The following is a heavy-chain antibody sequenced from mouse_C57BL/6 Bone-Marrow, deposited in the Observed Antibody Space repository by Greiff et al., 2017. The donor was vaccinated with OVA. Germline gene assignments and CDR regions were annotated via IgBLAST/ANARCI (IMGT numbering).Heavy chain of an antibody. D-gene: IGHD2-2*01. CDR2: ISYDGSN. CDR1: GYSITSGYY. J-gene: IGHJ4*01. CDR3: ARWLPYYYAMDY. V-gene: IGHV3-6*01. Sequence: EVKLQESGPGLVKPSQSLSLTCSVTGYSITSGYYWNWIRQFPGNKLEWMGYISYDGSNNYNPSLKNRISITRDTSKNQFFLKLNSVTTEDTATYYCARWLPYYYAMDYWGQGTSVTVSS.